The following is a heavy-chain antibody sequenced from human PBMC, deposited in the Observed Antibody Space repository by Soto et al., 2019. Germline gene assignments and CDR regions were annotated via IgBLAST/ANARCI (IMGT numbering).Heavy chain of an antibody. V-gene: IGHV3-53*01. D-gene: IGHD6-13*01. Sequence: SLRLSISAPGVTVSYNYMSRVRQAPGKGLEWVSVIYTSGDTYYADSVKGRFTISRENSKNTVFLQMNNLRAEDTAVYYCAREVAASGTFDYWGQGALVTVSS. J-gene: IGHJ4*02. CDR1: GVTVSYNY. CDR3: AREVAASGTFDY. CDR2: IYTSGDT.